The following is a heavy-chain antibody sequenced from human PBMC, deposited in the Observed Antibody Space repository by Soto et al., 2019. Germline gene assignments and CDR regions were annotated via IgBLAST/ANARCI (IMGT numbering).Heavy chain of an antibody. J-gene: IGHJ2*01. CDR2: IYHSGST. CDR1: GGSISSGGYS. V-gene: IGHV4-30-2*01. D-gene: IGHD3-22*01. Sequence: QLQLQESGSGLVKPSQTLSLTCAVSGGSISSGGYSWSWIRQPPGKGLEWIGYIYHSGSTYYNPSLKSRVTISVDRSKNQFSLKLSSVTAADTAVYYCARGITMIVVVTDGWYFDLWGRGTLVTVSS. CDR3: ARGITMIVVVTDGWYFDL.